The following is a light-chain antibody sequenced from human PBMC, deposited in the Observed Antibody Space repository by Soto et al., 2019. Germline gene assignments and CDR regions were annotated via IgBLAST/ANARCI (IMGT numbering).Light chain of an antibody. CDR3: CSYAGSSTFRV. CDR1: SSDVGSYNL. Sequence: QSVLTQPASVSGSPGPSITISCTGTSSDVGSYNLVSWYQQHPGKAPKLMIYEGSKRPSGVSNRFSGSKSGNTASLTISGLQAEDEADYYCCSYAGSSTFRVFGGGTKLTVL. V-gene: IGLV2-23*01. CDR2: EGS. J-gene: IGLJ3*02.